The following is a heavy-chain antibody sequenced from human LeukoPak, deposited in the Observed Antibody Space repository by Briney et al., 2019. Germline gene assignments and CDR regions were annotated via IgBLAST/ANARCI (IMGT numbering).Heavy chain of an antibody. CDR2: SYYRGRT. CDR3: ARETTVTTSNHFYYYGMDV. V-gene: IGHV4-61*01. Sequence: SETLCLTCAGSGGSVRSGRYYWSWIRQPPGKELGWSGYSYYRGRTNYNTYLKSRVTISVDTSKNQFALKLSSVTAADTAVYYCARETTVTTSNHFYYYGMDVWGKGTTVTVSS. D-gene: IGHD4-17*01. CDR1: GGSVRSGRYY. J-gene: IGHJ6*04.